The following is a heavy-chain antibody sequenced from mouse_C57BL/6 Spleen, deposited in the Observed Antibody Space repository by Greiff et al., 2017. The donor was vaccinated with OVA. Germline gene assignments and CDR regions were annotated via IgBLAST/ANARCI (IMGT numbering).Heavy chain of an antibody. V-gene: IGHV1-55*01. Sequence: QVQLKQPGAELVKPGASVKMSCKASGYTFTSYWITWVKQRPGQGLEWIGDIYPGSGSTNYNEKFKSKATLTVDTSSSTAYMQLSSLTSEDSAVYYCARWLLQNYAMDYWGQGTSVTVSS. CDR2: IYPGSGST. D-gene: IGHD2-3*01. CDR3: ARWLLQNYAMDY. J-gene: IGHJ4*01. CDR1: GYTFTSYW.